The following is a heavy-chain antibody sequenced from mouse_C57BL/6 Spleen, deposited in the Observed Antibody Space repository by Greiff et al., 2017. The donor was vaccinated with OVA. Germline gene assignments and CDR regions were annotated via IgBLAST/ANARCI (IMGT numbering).Heavy chain of an antibody. V-gene: IGHV14-4*01. D-gene: IGHD2-4*01. CDR1: GFNIKDDY. Sequence: VQLQQSGAELVRPGASVKLSCTASGFNIKDDYMHWVKQRPEQGLEWIGWIDPENGDTAYASKFQGKATITADTSSNTAYLQLSSLTSEDTAVYYCTIGRGRDYDAFYYAMDYWGQGTSVTVSS. CDR2: IDPENGDT. CDR3: TIGRGRDYDAFYYAMDY. J-gene: IGHJ4*01.